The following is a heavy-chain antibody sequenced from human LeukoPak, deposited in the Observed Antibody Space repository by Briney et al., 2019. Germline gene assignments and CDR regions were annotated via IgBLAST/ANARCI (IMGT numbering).Heavy chain of an antibody. V-gene: IGHV4-61*02. CDR3: ARGRRRRLDL. J-gene: IGHJ2*01. CDR1: GGSISSGSYY. Sequence: SETLSLTCTVSGGSISSGSYYWSWIRQPAGKGLEWIGRIYTSGSTNYNPSLKSRVTISVDTSKNQFSLKLSSVTAADTAVYYWARGRRRRLDLWGRGTLVTVSS. CDR2: IYTSGST.